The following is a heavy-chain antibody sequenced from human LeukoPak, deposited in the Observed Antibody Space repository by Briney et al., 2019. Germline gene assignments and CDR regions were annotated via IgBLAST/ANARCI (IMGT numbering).Heavy chain of an antibody. CDR3: AREWGYSGSYVDY. CDR2: ISGSGGST. D-gene: IGHD1-26*01. CDR1: GFVFSGYA. V-gene: IGHV3-23*01. Sequence: GGSLRLSCAASGFVFSGYAMTWVRQAPGKGLEWVSAISGSGGSTYYADSVKGRFTISRDNSKNTLYLQMNSLRAEDTAVYYCAREWGYSGSYVDYWGQGTLVTVSS. J-gene: IGHJ4*02.